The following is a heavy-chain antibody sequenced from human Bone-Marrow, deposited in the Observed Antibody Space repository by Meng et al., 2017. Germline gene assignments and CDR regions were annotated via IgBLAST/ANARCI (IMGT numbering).Heavy chain of an antibody. CDR2: INPNSGGT. CDR1: GTTFTGYY. V-gene: IGHV1-2*06. Sequence: VQIGDKWKTPGASVKGSCKASGTTFTGYYIHWVRQAPGQGLEWMGRINPNSGGTNYAQKFQGRVTMTRDTSISTAYMELSRLRSDDTAVYYCARVRGYYGYDYWGQGTLVTVSS. D-gene: IGHD3-10*01. CDR3: ARVRGYYGYDY. J-gene: IGHJ4*02.